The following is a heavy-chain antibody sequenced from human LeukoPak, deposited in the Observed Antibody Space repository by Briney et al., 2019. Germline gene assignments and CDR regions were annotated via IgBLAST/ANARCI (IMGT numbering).Heavy chain of an antibody. J-gene: IGHJ4*02. CDR2: IYYSGST. CDR3: ARTAYDSSDFYRFDY. CDR1: GGSISSYY. Sequence: PSETLSLTCTVSGGSISSYYWSWIRQPPGKGLEWIGYIYYSGSTNYNPSLKSRVTISVDTSKNQFSLKLSSVIAADTAVYYCARTAYDSSDFYRFDYWGQGTLVTVSS. V-gene: IGHV4-59*01. D-gene: IGHD3-22*01.